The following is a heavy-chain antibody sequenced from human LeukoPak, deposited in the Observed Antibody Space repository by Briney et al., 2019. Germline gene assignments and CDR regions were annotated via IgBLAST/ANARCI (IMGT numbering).Heavy chain of an antibody. CDR2: IYTSGRT. CDR1: GGSINSYY. V-gene: IGHV4-4*07. Sequence: SETLSLTCTVSGGSINSYYWSWIRQPAGKGLEWIGHIYTSGRTNFNPSLKSRVSMSVDTSKNQLSLKLSSVTAADTAVYYCARRAANYYGMDVWGQGTTVTVSS. D-gene: IGHD6-13*01. CDR3: ARRAANYYGMDV. J-gene: IGHJ6*02.